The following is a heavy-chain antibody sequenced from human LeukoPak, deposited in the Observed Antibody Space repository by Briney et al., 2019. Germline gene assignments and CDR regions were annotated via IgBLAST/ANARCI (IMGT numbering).Heavy chain of an antibody. CDR2: ISTSSSYI. V-gene: IGHV3-21*01. CDR1: GFSVNSNY. J-gene: IGHJ3*02. D-gene: IGHD6-19*01. Sequence: GGSLRLSCAASGFSVNSNYMSWVRQAPGKGLEWVSSISTSSSYIYYADSVKGRFTISRDNAKNSLYLQMNSLRAEDTAVYYCARVMYVAVAGMGPYDAFDIWGQGTMVTVSS. CDR3: ARVMYVAVAGMGPYDAFDI.